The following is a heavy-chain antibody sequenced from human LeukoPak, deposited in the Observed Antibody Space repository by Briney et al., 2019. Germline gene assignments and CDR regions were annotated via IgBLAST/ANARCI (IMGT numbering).Heavy chain of an antibody. CDR3: ARGGEPDY. Sequence: GGSLRLSCAASGFTFSSYWMHWVRQAPGKGLVWVSAIGASGRTTFHADSVKGRFTISRDISKNTLYLQMNSLRAEDTAVYYCARGGEPDYWGQGTLVTVSS. CDR2: IGASGRTT. D-gene: IGHD1-14*01. V-gene: IGHV3-74*01. CDR1: GFTFSSYW. J-gene: IGHJ4*02.